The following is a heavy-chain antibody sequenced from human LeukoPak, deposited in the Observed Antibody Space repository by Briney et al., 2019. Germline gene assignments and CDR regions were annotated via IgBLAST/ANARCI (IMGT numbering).Heavy chain of an antibody. CDR3: ARQQWLASYYYYMDV. CDR1: GGSISSSSYY. D-gene: IGHD6-19*01. Sequence: SETLSLTCTVSGGSISSSSYYWGWTRQPPGKGLEWIGSIYYSGSTYYNPSLKSRVTISVDTSKNQFSLKLSSVTAADTAVYYCARQQWLASYYYYMDVWGKGTTVTVSS. CDR2: IYYSGST. J-gene: IGHJ6*03. V-gene: IGHV4-39*01.